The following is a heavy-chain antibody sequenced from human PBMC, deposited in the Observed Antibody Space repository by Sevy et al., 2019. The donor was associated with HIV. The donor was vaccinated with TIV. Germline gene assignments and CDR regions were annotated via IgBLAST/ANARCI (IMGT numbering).Heavy chain of an antibody. Sequence: GGSLRLSCAASGLTFSSYAMSWVRQAPGKGLEWVSAISGSGGSTYYADSVKGRFTISRDNSKNTLYLQMNSLRAEDTAVYYCAKEHYYDSSGSVGAFDIWGQGTMVTVSS. D-gene: IGHD3-22*01. J-gene: IGHJ3*02. V-gene: IGHV3-23*01. CDR1: GLTFSSYA. CDR2: ISGSGGST. CDR3: AKEHYYDSSGSVGAFDI.